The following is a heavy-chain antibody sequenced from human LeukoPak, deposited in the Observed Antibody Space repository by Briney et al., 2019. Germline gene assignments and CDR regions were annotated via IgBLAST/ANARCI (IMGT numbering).Heavy chain of an antibody. CDR2: IKQDGSET. Sequence: GGSLRLSCAASGFTFSRYWMSWVRPARGKGLEWVANIKQDGSETYYVDSVKGRFTISRDNAKNSLYLQMNSLRAEDTAVYYCARVVPTVTPVWGQGTLVTVSS. CDR1: GFTFSRYW. D-gene: IGHD4-17*01. V-gene: IGHV3-7*04. CDR3: ARVVPTVTPV. J-gene: IGHJ4*02.